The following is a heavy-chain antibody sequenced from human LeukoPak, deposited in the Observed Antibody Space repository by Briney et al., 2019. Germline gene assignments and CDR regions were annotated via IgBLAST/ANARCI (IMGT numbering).Heavy chain of an antibody. J-gene: IGHJ5*02. D-gene: IGHD6-19*01. CDR1: GYTFSSYD. CDR2: MNPNSGNT. CDR3: ARGILSSGWELNWFGP. Sequence: GTSVKVSCKASGYTFSSYDINWMRQATGQGLEWMGWMNPNSGNTGYAQRFQGRVTMTRNTSINTAYMELSSLRSEDTAVYYCARGILSSGWELNWFGPWGQGTLVTVSS. V-gene: IGHV1-8*01.